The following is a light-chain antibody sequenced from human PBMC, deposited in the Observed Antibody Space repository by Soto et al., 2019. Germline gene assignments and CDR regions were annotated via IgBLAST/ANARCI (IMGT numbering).Light chain of an antibody. CDR3: IQDYNYPRT. CDR2: AAS. Sequence: AIQMTQSPSSLSASVGDRVTITCRASQGIRNDLGWYQQKPGKVPKLLIYAASTLESGVPSRFSGSGSGTDVTLTISSLQPEDFATYYCIQDYNYPRTFGQGTKVEMK. J-gene: IGKJ1*01. V-gene: IGKV1-6*01. CDR1: QGIRND.